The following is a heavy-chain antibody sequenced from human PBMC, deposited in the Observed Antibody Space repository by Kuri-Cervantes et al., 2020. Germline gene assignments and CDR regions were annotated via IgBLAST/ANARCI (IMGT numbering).Heavy chain of an antibody. D-gene: IGHD4-17*01. J-gene: IGHJ6*02. CDR1: GGSISSGGYY. CDR2: IYYSGST. Sequence: SETLSLTCTVSGGSISSGGYYWSWIRQHPGKGLEWIGYIYYSGSTYYNPSLKSRVTISVDTSKNQFSLKLSSVTAADTAVYYCARDSDGDYGKYYYYYGMDVWGQGTTVTVSS. CDR3: ARDSDGDYGKYYYYYGMDV. V-gene: IGHV4-31*03.